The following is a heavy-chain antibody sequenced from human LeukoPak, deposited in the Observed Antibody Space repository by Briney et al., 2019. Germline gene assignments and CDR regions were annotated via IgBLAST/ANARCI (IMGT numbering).Heavy chain of an antibody. V-gene: IGHV1-2*06. D-gene: IGHD2-2*01. CDR1: GYTFTGYY. CDR2: INPNSGGT. CDR3: ARQYCSSTSCYYYFDY. Sequence: ASVKVSCKASGYTFTGYYMHWVRQAPGQGLEWMGRINPNSGGTNYAQKFQGRVTMTRDTSISTAYTELSRLRSDDTAVYYCARQYCSSTSCYYYFDYWGREPWSPSPQ. J-gene: IGHJ4*02.